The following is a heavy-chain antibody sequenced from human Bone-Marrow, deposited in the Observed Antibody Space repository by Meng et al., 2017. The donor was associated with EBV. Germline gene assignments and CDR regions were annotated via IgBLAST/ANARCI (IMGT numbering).Heavy chain of an antibody. Sequence: QITLKESGQTLVKPTQTLTLTCSFSGFSLSTDGEGVGWIRQPPGKALEWLALIYWDDDKRYSPSLESRLTITKDTSKNQVVLTMTNMDPVDTATYYCAHRLSSGWYDYWGQGTLVTVSS. V-gene: IGHV2-5*02. CDR3: AHRLSSGWYDY. J-gene: IGHJ4*02. CDR1: GFSLSTDGEG. D-gene: IGHD6-19*01. CDR2: IYWDDDK.